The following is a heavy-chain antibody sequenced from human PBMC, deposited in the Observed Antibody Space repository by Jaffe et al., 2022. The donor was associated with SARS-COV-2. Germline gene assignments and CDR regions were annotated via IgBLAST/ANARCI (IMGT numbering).Heavy chain of an antibody. CDR1: GFTFSSYG. Sequence: QVQLVESGGGVVQPGRSLRLSCAASGFTFSSYGMHWVRQAPGKGLEWVAVISYDGSNKYYADSVKGRFTISRDNSKNTLYLQMNSLRAEDTAVYYCAKEIPAGDFWSGYYTGMDVWGQGTTVTVSS. V-gene: IGHV3-30*18. D-gene: IGHD3-3*01. J-gene: IGHJ6*02. CDR3: AKEIPAGDFWSGYYTGMDV. CDR2: ISYDGSNK.